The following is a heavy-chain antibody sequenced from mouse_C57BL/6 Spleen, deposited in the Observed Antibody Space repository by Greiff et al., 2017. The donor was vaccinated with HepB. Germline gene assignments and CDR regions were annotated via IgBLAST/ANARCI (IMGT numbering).Heavy chain of an antibody. CDR1: GYTFTDYY. V-gene: IGHV1-26*01. CDR2: INPNNGGT. Sequence: VQLQQSGPELVKPGASVKISCKASGYTFTDYYMNWVKQSHGKSLEWIGDINPNNGGTSYNQKFKGKATLTVDKSSSTAYMELRSLTSEDSAVYYCARYPLMAGFDYWGQGTTLTVSS. J-gene: IGHJ2*01. D-gene: IGHD6-1*01. CDR3: ARYPLMAGFDY.